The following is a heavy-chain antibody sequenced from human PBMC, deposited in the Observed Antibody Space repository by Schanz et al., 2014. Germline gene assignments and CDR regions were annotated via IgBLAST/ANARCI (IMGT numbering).Heavy chain of an antibody. Sequence: QVQLVQSEAEVKKPGSSVKVSCKASGGTFSSYTISWVRQAPGQGLEWMGRIIPILGIANYAQNFQGRVTITADKSTSTAYMELTSLRSEDTAVYYCASSGAGYSSSWDFDYWGQGTLDAVSS. J-gene: IGHJ4*02. V-gene: IGHV1-69*02. D-gene: IGHD6-13*01. CDR3: ASSGAGYSSSWDFDY. CDR1: GGTFSSYT. CDR2: IIPILGIA.